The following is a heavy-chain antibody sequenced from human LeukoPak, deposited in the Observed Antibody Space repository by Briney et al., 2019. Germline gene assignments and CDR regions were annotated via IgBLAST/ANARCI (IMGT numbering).Heavy chain of an antibody. CDR2: IIPILGIA. Sequence: GASVKVSCKASGGTFSSYTISWVRQAPGQGLEWMGRIIPILGIANYAQKFQGRVTITADKSTSTAYMELSSLRSEDTAVYYCARAHYYDSSVFGDSGIDYWGQGTLVTVSS. CDR1: GGTFSSYT. V-gene: IGHV1-69*02. CDR3: ARAHYYDSSVFGDSGIDY. J-gene: IGHJ4*02. D-gene: IGHD3-22*01.